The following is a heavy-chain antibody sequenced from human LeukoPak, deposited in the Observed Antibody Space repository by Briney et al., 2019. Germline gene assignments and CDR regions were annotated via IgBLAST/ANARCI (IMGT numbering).Heavy chain of an antibody. CDR1: GGSISSYY. D-gene: IGHD6-6*01. Sequence: PSETLSLTCTVSGGSISSYYWSWIRQPPGKGLEWIGYIYYSGSTNYNPSLKSRVTISVDTSKNQFSLKLSSLTAADTAVYYCARAKDASSFPGWGQGTLVTVSS. CDR3: ARAKDASSFPG. J-gene: IGHJ4*02. V-gene: IGHV4-59*01. CDR2: IYYSGST.